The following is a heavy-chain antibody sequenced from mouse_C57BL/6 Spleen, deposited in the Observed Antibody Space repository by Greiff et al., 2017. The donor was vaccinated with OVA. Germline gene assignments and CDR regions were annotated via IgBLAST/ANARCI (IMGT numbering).Heavy chain of an antibody. J-gene: IGHJ2*01. Sequence: QVHVKQPGAELVMPGASVKLSCKASGYTFTSYWMHWVKQRPGQGLEWIGEIDPSDSYTNYNQKFKGKSTLTVDKSSSTAYMQLSSLTSEDSAVYYCARCDGYYLYWGQGTTLTVSS. D-gene: IGHD2-3*01. CDR3: ARCDGYYLY. V-gene: IGHV1-69*01. CDR2: IDPSDSYT. CDR1: GYTFTSYW.